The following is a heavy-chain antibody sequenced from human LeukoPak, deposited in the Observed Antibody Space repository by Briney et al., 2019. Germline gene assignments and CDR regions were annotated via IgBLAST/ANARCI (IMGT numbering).Heavy chain of an antibody. V-gene: IGHV4-31*03. CDR1: GGSISSGGYS. J-gene: IGHJ6*02. CDR2: IYYSGST. Sequence: PSETLSLTCTVSGGSISSGGYSWSWIRQHPGKGLEWIGYIYYSGSTYYNPSLKSRVTISVDTSKNQFSLKLSSVTAADTAVYYCARDRVDYYYGMDVWGQGTTVTVSS. CDR3: ARDRVDYYYGMDV.